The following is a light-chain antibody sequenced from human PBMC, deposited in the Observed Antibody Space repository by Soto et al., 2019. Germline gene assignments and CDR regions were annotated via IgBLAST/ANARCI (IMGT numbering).Light chain of an antibody. CDR2: GAS. J-gene: IGKJ1*01. V-gene: IGKV3-20*01. Sequence: EIVLTQSPATLSLSPGERATLSCRASQSVSSSFLAWYQQTPGQAPRLLIYGASTRATGVPDRFSGSGSGTDFTLTISRLEPEDFAVYYCQQYDSSPWTFGEGTKVEIK. CDR1: QSVSSSF. CDR3: QQYDSSPWT.